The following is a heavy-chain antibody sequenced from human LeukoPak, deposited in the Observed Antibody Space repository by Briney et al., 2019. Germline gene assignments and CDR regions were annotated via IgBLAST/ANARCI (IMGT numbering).Heavy chain of an antibody. J-gene: IGHJ4*02. Sequence: ASVKVSCKASGYTFTGYYMHWVRRAPGQGLEWMGWMNPNSGNTGYAQRFQGRVTMTRDTSISTAYMELSSLRSEDTAVYYCARGTPYCSSASCYNYWGQGTLVTVSS. CDR2: MNPNSGNT. D-gene: IGHD2-2*02. CDR3: ARGTPYCSSASCYNY. CDR1: GYTFTGYY. V-gene: IGHV1-8*02.